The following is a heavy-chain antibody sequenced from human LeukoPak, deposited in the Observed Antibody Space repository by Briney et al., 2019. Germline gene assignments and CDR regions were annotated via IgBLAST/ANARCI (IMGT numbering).Heavy chain of an antibody. CDR3: ARDPGYGSNSAYFDN. CDR1: GYIFTPYY. CDR2: ISVYNGNT. Sequence: ASVKVSCKPSGYIFTPYYIHWLRQAPGQGREWMGWISVYNGNTNYAQKLQGRVTMTTDTSTSTAYTELRSLRSDDTAVYYCARDPGYGSNSAYFDNWGQGTPVTVSS. J-gene: IGHJ4*02. D-gene: IGHD4-23*01. V-gene: IGHV1-18*04.